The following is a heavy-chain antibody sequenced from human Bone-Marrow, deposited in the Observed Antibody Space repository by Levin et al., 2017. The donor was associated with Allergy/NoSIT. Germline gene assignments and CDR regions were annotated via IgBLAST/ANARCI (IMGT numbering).Heavy chain of an antibody. Sequence: SETLSLTCTVSGGSISSYYWGWIRQPPGKGLEWIGNIYYSGSTNYNPSLKSRVTISVDTSKNQFSLKVSSVTAADTAVYYCARGQWLALDAFDIWGQGTMVTVSS. D-gene: IGHD6-19*01. CDR1: GGSISSYY. CDR2: IYYSGST. J-gene: IGHJ3*02. V-gene: IGHV4-59*01. CDR3: ARGQWLALDAFDI.